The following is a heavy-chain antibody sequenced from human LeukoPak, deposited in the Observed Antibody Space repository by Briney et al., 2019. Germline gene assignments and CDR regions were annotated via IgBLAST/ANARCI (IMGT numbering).Heavy chain of an antibody. CDR3: GRELDWLPTLDY. CDR2: INSDGSST. J-gene: IGHJ4*02. Sequence: GGSLRLSCAASGFTFSNYWMHWVRQAPGKGLVWVSRINSDGSSTRYADSVKGRFNISRDNAKNTLYLQMNSLRAEDTAVYYCGRELDWLPTLDYWGQGTLVTVSS. CDR1: GFTFSNYW. V-gene: IGHV3-74*01. D-gene: IGHD3-9*01.